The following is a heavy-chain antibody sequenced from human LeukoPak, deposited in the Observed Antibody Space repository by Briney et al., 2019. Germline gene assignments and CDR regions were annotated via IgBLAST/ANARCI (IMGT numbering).Heavy chain of an antibody. V-gene: IGHV3-11*04. CDR1: GFTFSDYY. D-gene: IGHD3-22*01. Sequence: GGSLRLSCAASGFTFSDYYMSWTYISRGGSTIKYADSVKGRFTVSRDNAKKSLYLQMNSLRAEDTAVYYCGRSQNYNDSSGYSYWGQGTLVTVSS. CDR2: ISRGGSTI. CDR3: GRSQNYNDSSGYSY. J-gene: IGHJ4*02.